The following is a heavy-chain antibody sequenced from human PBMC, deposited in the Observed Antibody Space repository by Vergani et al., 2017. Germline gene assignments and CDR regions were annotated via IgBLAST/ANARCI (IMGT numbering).Heavy chain of an antibody. J-gene: IGHJ6*03. D-gene: IGHD6-6*01. CDR2: IIPIFGTA. CDR1: GGTFSSYA. V-gene: IGHV1-69*01. Sequence: QVQLVQSGAEVKKPGSSVKVSCKASGGTFSSYAISWVRQAPGQGLEWMGGIIPIFGTANYAQKFQVRVTITADESTSTAYMELSSLRSEDTAVYYCARGIAARPGYYYYYMDVWGKGTTVTVSS. CDR3: ARGIAARPGYYYYYMDV.